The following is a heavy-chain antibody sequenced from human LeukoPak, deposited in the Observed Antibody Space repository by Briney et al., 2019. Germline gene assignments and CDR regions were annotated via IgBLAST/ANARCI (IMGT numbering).Heavy chain of an antibody. CDR3: AKGRSSYGDADY. D-gene: IGHD4-17*01. J-gene: IGHJ4*02. Sequence: PGGSLRLSCAASGFTLSSYAMSCVRHAPGKGLEWVSAISGSGGSTYYADSVKGRFTISRDNSKNTLYLQMNRLRAEDTAVYYCAKGRSSYGDADYWGQGTLVTVSS. V-gene: IGHV3-23*01. CDR1: GFTLSSYA. CDR2: ISGSGGST.